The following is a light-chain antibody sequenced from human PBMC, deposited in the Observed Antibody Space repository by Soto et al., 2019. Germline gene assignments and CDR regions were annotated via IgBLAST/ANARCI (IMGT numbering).Light chain of an antibody. J-gene: IGKJ2*01. Sequence: DLQMTQSPSSLSASVGDRVTITCQASQDISNYLNWYQQKPGKAPKLLIYDASNLETGVPSRFSGSGSGTDFTFTISSLQPEDIATYYCQQYDDFPFTFGQGTKLEI. CDR2: DAS. CDR3: QQYDDFPFT. V-gene: IGKV1-33*01. CDR1: QDISNY.